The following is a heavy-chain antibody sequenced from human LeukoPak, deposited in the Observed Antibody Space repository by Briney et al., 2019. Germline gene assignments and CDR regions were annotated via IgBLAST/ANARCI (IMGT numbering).Heavy chain of an antibody. J-gene: IGHJ4*02. CDR1: GGSISSSY. CDR3: ARHYSPYDSSGFYYYFDY. V-gene: IGHV4-59*08. CDR2: IYYSENT. D-gene: IGHD3-22*01. Sequence: PSETLSLTCTVSGGSISSSYWSWIRQPPGKGLDWIGYIYYSENTNYNPSLKRRVTISQDTSKNQFSLRLNSVTAADTAVYYCARHYSPYDSSGFYYYFDYWGQGILVTVSS.